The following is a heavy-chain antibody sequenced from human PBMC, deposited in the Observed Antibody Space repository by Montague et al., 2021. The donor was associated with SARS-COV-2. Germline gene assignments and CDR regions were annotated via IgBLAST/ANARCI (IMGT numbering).Heavy chain of an antibody. Sequence: SETLSLTCAVSGVSFTDYYWAWIRQPPGRGLEWIAEIHRSGTANYNPSLKSRVTISIDTPKNQFSLNVVSMTAADTAVYYCVNGGYDNYERGGGWGQGTMVTVSS. D-gene: IGHD5-12*01. J-gene: IGHJ3*01. CDR2: IHRSGTA. CDR3: VNGGYDNYERGGG. V-gene: IGHV4-34*01. CDR1: GVSFTDYY.